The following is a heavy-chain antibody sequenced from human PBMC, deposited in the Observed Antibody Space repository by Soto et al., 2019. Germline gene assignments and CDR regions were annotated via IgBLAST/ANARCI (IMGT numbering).Heavy chain of an antibody. CDR1: GYTFTSYD. V-gene: IGHV1-8*01. J-gene: IGHJ6*02. CDR2: MNPNSGNT. Sequence: QVQLVQSGAEVKKPGASVKVSCKASGYTFTSYDINWVRQATGQGLEWMGWMNPNSGNTGYAQKFQGRVTMTRNTSISTAYMELSSLRSEDTAVYYCARGLEVVAAMDSYGMDVWGQGTTVTVSS. D-gene: IGHD2-15*01. CDR3: ARGLEVVAAMDSYGMDV.